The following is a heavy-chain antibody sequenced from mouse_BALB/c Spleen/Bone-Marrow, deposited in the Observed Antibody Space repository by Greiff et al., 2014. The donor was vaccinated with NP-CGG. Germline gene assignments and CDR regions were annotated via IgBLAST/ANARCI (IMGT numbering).Heavy chain of an antibody. D-gene: IGHD4-1*01. V-gene: IGHV2-6-5*01. CDR3: AKLNWDEGDY. CDR2: IWGGGIT. CDR1: GFSLTDYG. Sequence: VKLVESGPGLVAPSQSLSITCTVSGFSLTDYGVRWIRQPPGKGLEWLGVIWGGGITYYNSALKSRLSISKDNSKSQVFLKMNSLQTDDTAMYYCAKLNWDEGDYWGQGTTLTVSS. J-gene: IGHJ2*01.